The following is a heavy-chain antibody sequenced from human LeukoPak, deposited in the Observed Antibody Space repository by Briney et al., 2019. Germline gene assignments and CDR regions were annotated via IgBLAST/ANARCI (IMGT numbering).Heavy chain of an antibody. CDR2: IYTSGST. J-gene: IGHJ4*02. CDR3: AREYYDILTGYRRLDY. V-gene: IGHV4-4*07. Sequence: SETLSLTCTVSGGSISSYYWSWIRQPAGKGLEWIGRIYTSGSTNYNPSLKSRVTMSVDTSKNQFSLKLSSVTAADTAVHYCAREYYDILTGYRRLDYWGQGTLVTVSS. D-gene: IGHD3-9*01. CDR1: GGSISSYY.